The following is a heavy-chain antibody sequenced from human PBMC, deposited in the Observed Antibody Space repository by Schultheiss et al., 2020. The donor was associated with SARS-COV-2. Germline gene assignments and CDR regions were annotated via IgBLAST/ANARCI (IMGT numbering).Heavy chain of an antibody. V-gene: IGHV4-61*01. CDR2: IYYSGST. CDR1: GGSVSSGSYY. Sequence: SETLSLTCTVSGGSVSSGSYYWSWIRQPPGKGLEWIGYIYYSGSTNYNPSLKSRVTISVDTSKNQFSLKLSSVTAADTTVYYCARDQRRVYAIRNYYYMDVWGKGTTVTVSS. D-gene: IGHD2-8*01. CDR3: ARDQRRVYAIRNYYYMDV. J-gene: IGHJ6*03.